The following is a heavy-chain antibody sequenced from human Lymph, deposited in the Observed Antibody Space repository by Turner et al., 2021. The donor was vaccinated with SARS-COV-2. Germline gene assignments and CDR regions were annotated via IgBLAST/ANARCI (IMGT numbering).Heavy chain of an antibody. CDR1: GLTFDYYA. CDR3: SKEVLSWRSLQFVPYFAF. V-gene: IGHV3-43*02. J-gene: IGHJ4*02. Sequence: EVQLEESVGGVVQPGGYVRLPCSASGLTFDYYAMHWVRQAPEKVLECVSLISGDGGSTYYADSVKRRFTFSRDYSKNSLYLLINSLITDDSALYYFSKEVLSWRSLQFVPYFAFWGQGTLVSVSS. CDR2: ISGDGGST. D-gene: IGHD2-21*01.